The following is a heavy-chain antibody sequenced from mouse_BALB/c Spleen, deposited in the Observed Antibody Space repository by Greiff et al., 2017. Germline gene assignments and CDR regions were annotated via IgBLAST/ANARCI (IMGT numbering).Heavy chain of an antibody. CDR3: ARPFTAGAMDY. V-gene: IGHV5-6*01. D-gene: IGHD1-2*01. J-gene: IGHJ4*01. CDR1: GFTFSSYG. Sequence: EVQVVESGGDLVKPGGSLKLSCAASGFTFSSYGMSWVRQTPDKRLEWVATISSGGSYTYYPDSVKGRFTISRDNAKNTLYLQMSSLKSEDTAMYYCARPFTAGAMDYWGQGTSVTVSS. CDR2: ISSGGSYT.